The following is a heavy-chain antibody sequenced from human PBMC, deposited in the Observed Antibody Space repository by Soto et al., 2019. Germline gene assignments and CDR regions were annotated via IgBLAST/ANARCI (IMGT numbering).Heavy chain of an antibody. V-gene: IGHV4-61*01. CDR3: ARSGRLLLWFGEFDTAHTGYYYYGMDV. CDR1: GGSVSSGSYY. D-gene: IGHD3-10*01. Sequence: PSETLSLTCTVSGGSVSSGSYYWSWIRQPPGKGLEWIGYIYYSGSTNYNPSLKSRVTISVDTSKNQFSLKLSSVTAADTAVYYCARSGRLLLWFGEFDTAHTGYYYYGMDVWGQGTTVTVSS. J-gene: IGHJ6*02. CDR2: IYYSGST.